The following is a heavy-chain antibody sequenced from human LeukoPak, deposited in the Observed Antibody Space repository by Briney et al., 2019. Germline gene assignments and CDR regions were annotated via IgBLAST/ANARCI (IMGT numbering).Heavy chain of an antibody. V-gene: IGHV3-73*01. CDR3: TVELWFGEFAFDI. CDR1: GFTFSDSA. J-gene: IGHJ3*02. D-gene: IGHD3-10*01. CDR2: IRSKANSYAT. Sequence: GGSLRLSCAASGFTFSDSAMHWVRQASGKGLEWVGRIRSKANSYATAYAASVKGRFTISRDDSKNTAYLQMNSLETEDTAVYYCTVELWFGEFAFDIWGQGTMVTVSS.